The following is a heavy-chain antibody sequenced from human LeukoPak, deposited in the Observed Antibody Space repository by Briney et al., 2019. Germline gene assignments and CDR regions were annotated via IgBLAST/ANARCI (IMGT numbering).Heavy chain of an antibody. J-gene: IGHJ1*01. CDR1: GGSFSGYY. CDR2: INHSGST. D-gene: IGHD3-16*02. Sequence: SETLSLTCAVYGGSFSGYYWSWIRQPPGKGLEWIGEINHSGSTNYNPSLKSRVTISVDTSKNQFSLKLSSVTAADTAVYYCAREGYDYVWGSHRRAEYFQHWGQGTLVTVSS. V-gene: IGHV4-34*01. CDR3: AREGYDYVWGSHRRAEYFQH.